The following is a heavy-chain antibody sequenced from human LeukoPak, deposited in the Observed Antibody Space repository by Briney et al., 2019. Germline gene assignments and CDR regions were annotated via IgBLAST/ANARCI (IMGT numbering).Heavy chain of an antibody. Sequence: SQTLSLTCAISGDSASSNIAAWNWIRQSPSRGLEWLGRTYYRSKWDNDYAPSVKSRITINPDTSKNQFSLQLNSVTPEDTAVYYCADGSGLGMTAYFDYWGQGSLVTVSS. D-gene: IGHD3-10*01. V-gene: IGHV6-1*01. CDR2: TYYRSKWDN. CDR1: GDSASSNIAA. CDR3: ADGSGLGMTAYFDY. J-gene: IGHJ4*02.